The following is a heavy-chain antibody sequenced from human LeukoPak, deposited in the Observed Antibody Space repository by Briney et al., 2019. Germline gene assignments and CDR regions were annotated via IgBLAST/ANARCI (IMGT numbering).Heavy chain of an antibody. CDR2: ISTTTSTI. Sequence: GGSLRLSCAGSGFIFSDYYMTWIRQAPGKGLEWISYISTTTSTIYYVDSVKGRFTISRDNAQNSLYLQMNSLRAEDTAVYYCARASGSYLPVFGYWGQGTLVTVSS. D-gene: IGHD1-26*01. CDR1: GFIFSDYY. CDR3: ARASGSYLPVFGY. V-gene: IGHV3-11*04. J-gene: IGHJ4*02.